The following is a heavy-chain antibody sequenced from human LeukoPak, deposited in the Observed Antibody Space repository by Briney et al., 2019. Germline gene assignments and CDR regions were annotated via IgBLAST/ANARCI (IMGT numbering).Heavy chain of an antibody. CDR2: IYQSGGT. J-gene: IGHJ4*02. CDR3: AKVPSPGVGAF. Sequence: SGTLSLTCAVSGGSISSNNWWSWVRQPPGKGLEWIGEIYQSGGTKYNPSLKSRVTILVDKSKNQFSLELNSVTAADTAVYYCAKVPSPGVGAFWGQGTLVTVSS. D-gene: IGHD1-26*01. CDR1: GGSISSNNW. V-gene: IGHV4-4*02.